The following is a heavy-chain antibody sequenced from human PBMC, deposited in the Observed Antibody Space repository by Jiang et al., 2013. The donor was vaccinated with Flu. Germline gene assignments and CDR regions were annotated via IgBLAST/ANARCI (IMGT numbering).Heavy chain of an antibody. CDR2: IYYSGST. D-gene: IGHD3-22*01. J-gene: IGHJ3*02. CDR3: ARGYDSSGPKDPRWAFDI. CDR1: GGSISSGDYY. V-gene: IGHV4-30-4*01. Sequence: GSGLVKPSQTLSLTCTVSGGSISSGDYYWSWIRQPPGKGLEWIGYIYYSGSTYYNPSLKSRVTISVDTSKNQFSLKLSSVTAADTAVYYCARGYDSSGPKDPRWAFDIWGQGTMVTVSS.